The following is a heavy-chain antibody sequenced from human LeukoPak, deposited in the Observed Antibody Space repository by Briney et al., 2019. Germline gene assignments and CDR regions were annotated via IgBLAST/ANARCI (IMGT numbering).Heavy chain of an antibody. V-gene: IGHV4-59*01. CDR1: GGSISRYY. CDR2: IYYSGST. Sequence: PSETLSLTCSVSGGSISRYYWSWIRKPPGKGLEWIGYIYYSGSTNYNPSLKSRVTISVDTSKNQFSLKLSSVTAADTAVYYCARASSSSGWYVYWGQGTLVTVSS. D-gene: IGHD6-13*01. CDR3: ARASSSSGWYVY. J-gene: IGHJ4*02.